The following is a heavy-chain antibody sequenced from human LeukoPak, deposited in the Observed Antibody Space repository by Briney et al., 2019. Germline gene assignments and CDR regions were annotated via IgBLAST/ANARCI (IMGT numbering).Heavy chain of an antibody. CDR2: INPNSGGT. CDR1: GYTFTGYY. CDR3: ARTLDYYYGSGSYYTHFDY. D-gene: IGHD3-10*01. Sequence: ASVKVSCKASGYTFTGYYMHWVRQAPGQGLEWMGWINPNSGGTNYAQKFQGRVTMTRDTSISTAYMELSRLRSDDTAVYYCARTLDYYYGSGSYYTHFDYWGQGTLVTVSS. V-gene: IGHV1-2*02. J-gene: IGHJ4*02.